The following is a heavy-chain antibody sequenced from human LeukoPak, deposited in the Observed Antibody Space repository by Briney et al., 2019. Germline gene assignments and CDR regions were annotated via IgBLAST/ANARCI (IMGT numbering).Heavy chain of an antibody. CDR3: ARDSAPRDGYNYIDY. CDR2: ISYDGSNK. J-gene: IGHJ4*02. Sequence: GGSLRLSCAASGFTFSSYSMNWVRQAPGKGLEWVAVISYDGSNKYYADSVKGRFTISRDNSKNTLYLQMNSLRAEDTAVYYCARDSAPRDGYNYIDYWGQGTLVTVSS. V-gene: IGHV3-30*03. CDR1: GFTFSSYS. D-gene: IGHD5-24*01.